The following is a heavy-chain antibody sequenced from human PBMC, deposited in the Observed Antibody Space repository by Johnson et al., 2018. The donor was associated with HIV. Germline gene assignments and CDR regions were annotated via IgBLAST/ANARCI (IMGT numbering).Heavy chain of an antibody. J-gene: IGHJ3*01. CDR1: GFTFSSYG. Sequence: QVQLVESGGGLVQPGGSLRLSCAASGFTFSSYGMHWVRQAPGKGLEWVAVISHDGSNKYSADSVKGRFTISRDNSQNTLYLQINSLSTEDTAVYFCATVWRNEGRHSFDVWGQGTMVTVSS. CDR2: ISHDGSNK. CDR3: ATVWRNEGRHSFDV. D-gene: IGHD1-1*01. V-gene: IGHV3-30*03.